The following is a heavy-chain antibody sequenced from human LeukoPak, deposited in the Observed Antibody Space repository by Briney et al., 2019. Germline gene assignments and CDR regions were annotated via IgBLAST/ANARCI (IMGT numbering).Heavy chain of an antibody. CDR3: ARDFGCSADSCFSGFDY. Sequence: GGSLRLSCAASEFSFSTYWMTWVREAPGKGLEWVSYISSSGSTIYYADSVKGRFTISRDNAKNSLYLQMNSLRAEDTAVYFCARDFGCSADSCFSGFDYWGQGTLVTVSS. CDR2: ISSSGSTI. V-gene: IGHV3-48*04. CDR1: EFSFSTYW. D-gene: IGHD2-15*01. J-gene: IGHJ4*02.